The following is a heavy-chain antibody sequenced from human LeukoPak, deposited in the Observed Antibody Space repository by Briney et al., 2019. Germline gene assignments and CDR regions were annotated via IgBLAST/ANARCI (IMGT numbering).Heavy chain of an antibody. CDR3: AKVGYCSSTSCYAGKSFDY. CDR2: ISGSGGST. V-gene: IGHV3-23*01. Sequence: GGSLRLSCAASGFTFSSYAMSWVRQAPGKGLEWVSAISGSGGSTYYADSVKGRFTISRDNSKNTLYLQVNSLRAEDTAVYYCAKVGYCSSTSCYAGKSFDYWGQGTLVTVSS. CDR1: GFTFSSYA. J-gene: IGHJ4*02. D-gene: IGHD2-2*01.